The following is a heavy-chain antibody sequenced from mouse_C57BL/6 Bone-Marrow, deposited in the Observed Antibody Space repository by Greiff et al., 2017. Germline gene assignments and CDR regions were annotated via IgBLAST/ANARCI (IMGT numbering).Heavy chain of an antibody. D-gene: IGHD1-1*01. CDR2: INPSNGGT. Sequence: VQLQQPGTELVKPGASVKLSCKASGYTFTSYWMHWVKQRPGQGLEWIGNINPSNGGTNYNEKFKSKATLTVDKSSSTAYMQLSSLTSEDSAVYYCARCRYYGSSYQSAMDYWGRENSVTVSS. V-gene: IGHV1-53*01. CDR1: GYTFTSYW. J-gene: IGHJ4*01. CDR3: ARCRYYGSSYQSAMDY.